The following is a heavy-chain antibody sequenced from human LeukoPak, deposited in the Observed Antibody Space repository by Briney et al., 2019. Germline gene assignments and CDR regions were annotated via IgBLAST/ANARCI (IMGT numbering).Heavy chain of an antibody. Sequence: PSETLSLTCTVSGYSISSGYYWVWIRQPPGKGLEWIGSIYHSGSTYYNPSLKSRVTISVDTSKNQFSLKLSSVTAADTAVYYCARDREACSGGSCYSGLFDIWGQGTMVTVSS. V-gene: IGHV4-38-2*02. J-gene: IGHJ3*02. D-gene: IGHD2-15*01. CDR3: ARDREACSGGSCYSGLFDI. CDR2: IYHSGST. CDR1: GYSISSGYY.